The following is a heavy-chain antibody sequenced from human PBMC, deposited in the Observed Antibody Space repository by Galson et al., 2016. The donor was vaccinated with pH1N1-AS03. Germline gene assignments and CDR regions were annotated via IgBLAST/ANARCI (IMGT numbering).Heavy chain of an antibody. V-gene: IGHV1-69*10. Sequence: SVKVSCKASGGTFTSHAVSWMRQAPGQGLEWMGGIILSLGMTHYARDFKDRVTFTADESATTAYMELTSLRSDDTAVLYCAMGAEFNYGTLDYWGQGSLVTVSS. CDR1: GGTFTSHA. CDR3: AMGAEFNYGTLDY. D-gene: IGHD1-7*01. CDR2: IILSLGMT. J-gene: IGHJ4*02.